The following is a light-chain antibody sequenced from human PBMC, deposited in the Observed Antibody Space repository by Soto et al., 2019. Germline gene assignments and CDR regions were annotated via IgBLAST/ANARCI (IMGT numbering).Light chain of an antibody. CDR3: QTWGTGIHV. CDR2: LNSDGSH. V-gene: IGLV4-69*01. Sequence: QPVLTQSPSASASLGASVKLTCTLSSGHSSYAIAWHQQQPEKGPRYLMKLNSDGSHSKGDGIPDRFSGSSSGAERYLTNSSLQSADEAAYYCQTWGTGIHVFGTGTQLTVL. J-gene: IGLJ1*01. CDR1: SGHSSYA.